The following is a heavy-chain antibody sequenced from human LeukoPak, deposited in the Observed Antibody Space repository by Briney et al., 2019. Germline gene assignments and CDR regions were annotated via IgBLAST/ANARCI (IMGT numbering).Heavy chain of an antibody. Sequence: TNYNPSLKSRVTISVDKSKNQFSLKLSSVTAADTAVYYCARGGTTVVTPIFDYWGQGTLVTVSS. CDR3: ARGGTTVVTPIFDY. V-gene: IGHV4-4*02. D-gene: IGHD4-23*01. J-gene: IGHJ4*02. CDR2: T.